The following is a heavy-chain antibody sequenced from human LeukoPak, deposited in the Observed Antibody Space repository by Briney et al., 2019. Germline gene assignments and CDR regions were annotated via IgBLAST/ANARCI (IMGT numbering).Heavy chain of an antibody. CDR1: GYIFTDYY. CDR3: ARVQYYDSSGYARAFDI. J-gene: IGHJ3*02. V-gene: IGHV1/OR15-1*01. D-gene: IGHD3-22*01. CDR2: INPNSGGT. Sequence: GASVTVSCTASGYIFTDYYMHWVRQAPGQELGWMGRINPNSGGTNYAQKFQGRVTMTRDTSISTAYTELSRLRSDDTAVYYCARVQYYDSSGYARAFDIWGQGTMVTVSS.